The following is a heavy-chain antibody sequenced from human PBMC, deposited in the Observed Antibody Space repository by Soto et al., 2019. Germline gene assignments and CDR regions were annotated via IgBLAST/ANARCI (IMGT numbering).Heavy chain of an antibody. CDR3: ARDPRTGYGMDV. Sequence: QVQLVQSGAEVKKPGSSVKVSCKASGGTFSSYAISWVRQAPGQGLEWMGGIIPIFGTANYAQKFQGRVXIXAXASTSTAYMELSSLRSEDTAVYYCARDPRTGYGMDVWGQGTTVTVSS. D-gene: IGHD2-2*01. V-gene: IGHV1-69*12. CDR1: GGTFSSYA. J-gene: IGHJ6*02. CDR2: IIPIFGTA.